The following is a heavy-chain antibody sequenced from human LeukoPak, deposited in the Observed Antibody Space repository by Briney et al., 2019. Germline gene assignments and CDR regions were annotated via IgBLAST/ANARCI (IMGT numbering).Heavy chain of an antibody. Sequence: SGGSLRLSCAASGFTFSSYAMHWVRQAPGKGLEWVAVIWYDGSNKYYADSVKGRFTISRDNSKNTLYLQMNSLRAEDTAVYYCARDSYCSSTSCYQAGIDYWGQGTLVTVSS. CDR3: ARDSYCSSTSCYQAGIDY. CDR2: IWYDGSNK. D-gene: IGHD2-2*01. J-gene: IGHJ4*02. CDR1: GFTFSSYA. V-gene: IGHV3-33*08.